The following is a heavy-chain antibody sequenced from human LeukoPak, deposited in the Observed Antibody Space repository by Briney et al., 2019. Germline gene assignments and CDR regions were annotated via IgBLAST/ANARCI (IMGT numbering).Heavy chain of an antibody. Sequence: PGGSLRLSCAASGFTFSTYEMNWVRQAPGKGLECISYISSSGTSIYYADSVKGRFTISRDNSKNTLYLQMSSLRAEDTAVYYCVKDSYSSSPLDFDYWGQGTLVTVSS. CDR3: VKDSYSSSPLDFDY. V-gene: IGHV3-48*03. CDR1: GFTFSTYE. J-gene: IGHJ4*02. D-gene: IGHD6-6*01. CDR2: ISSSGTSI.